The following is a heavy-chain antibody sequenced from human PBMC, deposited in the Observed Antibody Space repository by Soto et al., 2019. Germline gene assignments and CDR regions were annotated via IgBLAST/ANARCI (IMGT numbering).Heavy chain of an antibody. CDR3: AREGLDCSSTSCYSHYYGMDV. Sequence: PGGSLRLSCAASGFTFSSYSMNWVRQAPGKGLEWVSSISSSSSYIYYADSVKGRFTISRDNAKNSLYLQMNSLRAEDTAVYYCAREGLDCSSTSCYSHYYGMDVWGQGTTVTV. D-gene: IGHD2-2*02. CDR2: ISSSSSYI. V-gene: IGHV3-21*01. J-gene: IGHJ6*02. CDR1: GFTFSSYS.